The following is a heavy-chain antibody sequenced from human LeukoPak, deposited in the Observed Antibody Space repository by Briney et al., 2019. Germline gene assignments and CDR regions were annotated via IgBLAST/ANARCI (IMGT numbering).Heavy chain of an antibody. J-gene: IGHJ4*02. CDR1: GYTFTSYG. CDR2: ISAYNGNT. Sequence: ASVRVSCKASGYTFTSYGISWVRQAPGQGLEWMGWISAYNGNTNYAQKLQGRVTMTTDTSTSTAYMELRSLRSDDTAVYYCARDLYYYYGSGSYLNDYWGQGTLVTVSS. D-gene: IGHD3-10*01. V-gene: IGHV1-18*04. CDR3: ARDLYYYYGSGSYLNDY.